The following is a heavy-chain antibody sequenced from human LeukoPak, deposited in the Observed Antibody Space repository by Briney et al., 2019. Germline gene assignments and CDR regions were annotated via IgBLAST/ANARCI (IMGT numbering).Heavy chain of an antibody. CDR2: IKPNSGGT. D-gene: IGHD2-15*01. CDR3: ARDISPVVAATADY. V-gene: IGHV1-2*02. Sequence: ASVKVSCKTSGYTFTGYYMHWVRQAPGQGLEWMGWIKPNSGGTNYAQKFQGRVTMTRDTSIGTAYMELSRLRSDDTAVYYCARDISPVVAATADYWGQGTLVTVSS. CDR1: GYTFTGYY. J-gene: IGHJ4*02.